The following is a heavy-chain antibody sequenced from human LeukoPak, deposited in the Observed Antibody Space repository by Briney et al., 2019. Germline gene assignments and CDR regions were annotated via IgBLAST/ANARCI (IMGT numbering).Heavy chain of an antibody. CDR1: GFSLSTSGVG. D-gene: IGHD6-19*01. V-gene: IGHV2-5*01. Sequence: SGPTLVNPTQTLTLTCTFSGFSLSTSGVGVGWIRQPPGKALEWLALIYWNDDKRYSPSLKSRLTITKDTSKNQVVLTMTNMDPVDTATYYCAHVPIIGSRAVAAFDYWGQGTLVTVSS. J-gene: IGHJ4*02. CDR3: AHVPIIGSRAVAAFDY. CDR2: IYWNDDK.